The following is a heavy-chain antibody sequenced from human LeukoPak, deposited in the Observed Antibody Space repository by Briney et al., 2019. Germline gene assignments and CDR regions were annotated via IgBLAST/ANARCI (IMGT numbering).Heavy chain of an antibody. Sequence: GGSLRLSCAASGFTFSDYYMSWIRQAPGKGLEWVSYISSSGSYTNYADSVKGRFTISRDNAKNSLYLQMNSLRAEDTAVYYCARGGYCSSSICYSLNAFDIWGQGTMFIVSS. V-gene: IGHV3-11*06. J-gene: IGHJ3*02. CDR2: ISSSGSYT. CDR1: GFTFSDYY. D-gene: IGHD2-2*01. CDR3: ARGGYCSSSICYSLNAFDI.